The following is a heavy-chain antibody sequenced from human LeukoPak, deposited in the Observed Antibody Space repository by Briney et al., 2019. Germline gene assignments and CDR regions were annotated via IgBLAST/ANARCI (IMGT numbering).Heavy chain of an antibody. CDR2: ISSSGSTI. V-gene: IGHV3-11*04. CDR3: ARLPRKYIYGYENYYYYYYMDV. D-gene: IGHD5-18*01. CDR1: GFTFSDYY. J-gene: IGHJ6*03. Sequence: GGSLRLSCAASGFTFSDYYMSWIRQAPGKGLEWVSYISSSGSTIYYADSVKGRFTISRDNAKNSLYLQMNSLRAEDTAVYYCARLPRKYIYGYENYYYYYYMDVWGKGTTVTVSS.